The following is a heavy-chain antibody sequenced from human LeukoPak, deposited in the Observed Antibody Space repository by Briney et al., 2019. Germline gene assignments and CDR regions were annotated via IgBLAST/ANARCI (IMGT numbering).Heavy chain of an antibody. V-gene: IGHV3-30*18. J-gene: IGHJ6*02. CDR2: ISYDGSNK. CDR1: GFIFSNYG. CDR3: AKDLYYYGSGIMYGMDV. Sequence: PGGSLRLSCAASGFIFSNYGMHWVRQAPGKGLEWVTVISYDGSNKYYADSVKGRFTISRDNSKNTLYLQMNSLRAEDTAVYYCAKDLYYYGSGIMYGMDVWGQGTTVTVSS. D-gene: IGHD3-10*01.